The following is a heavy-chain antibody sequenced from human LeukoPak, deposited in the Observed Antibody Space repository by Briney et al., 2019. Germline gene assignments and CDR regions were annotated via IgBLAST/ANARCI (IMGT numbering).Heavy chain of an antibody. CDR3: ARDLIPDSSGWYLGGY. D-gene: IGHD6-19*01. CDR1: GFTFSSYS. CDR2: ISSSSSTI. J-gene: IGHJ4*02. V-gene: IGHV3-48*04. Sequence: GGSLRLSCAASGFTFSSYSINWVRQAPGKGLEWVSYISSSSSTIYYADSVKGRFTISRDNAKNSLYLQMNSLRAEDTAVYYCARDLIPDSSGWYLGGYWGQGTLVTVSS.